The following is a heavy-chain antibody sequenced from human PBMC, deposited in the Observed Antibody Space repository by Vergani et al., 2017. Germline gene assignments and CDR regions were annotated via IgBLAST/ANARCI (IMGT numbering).Heavy chain of an antibody. CDR3: TGDWAVVAANNCFDP. D-gene: IGHD2-15*01. V-gene: IGHV4-39*02. CDR1: NDSVSNTFYY. CDR2: IYYSGST. J-gene: IGHJ5*02. Sequence: QVQLQESGPGLVKPSETLSLTCTVSNDSVSNTFYYWGWIRQTPGKGLEWIWSIYYSGSTYYNPSLESRVTMSVDTSKSQFSLKLSSVTAADTAVYYCTGDWAVVAANNCFDPWGQGTLVTVSS.